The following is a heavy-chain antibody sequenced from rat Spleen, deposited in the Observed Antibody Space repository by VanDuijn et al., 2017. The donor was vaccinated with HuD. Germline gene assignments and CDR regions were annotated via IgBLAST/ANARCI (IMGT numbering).Heavy chain of an antibody. CDR2: INPDSSRT. D-gene: IGHD1-1*01. CDR1: EFTFSNYV. V-gene: IGHV5-43*01. CDR3: ARHGTINTMVRYYFDY. J-gene: IGHJ2*01. Sequence: EVQLVESGGGLVQPGSSLKVSCVASEFTFSNYVMHWFRQAPESGMVWLAYINPDSSRTHYSETVKGRFTISRDNAKSTLYLQMDSLRSEDTATYYCARHGTINTMVRYYFDYWGQGVMVTVSS.